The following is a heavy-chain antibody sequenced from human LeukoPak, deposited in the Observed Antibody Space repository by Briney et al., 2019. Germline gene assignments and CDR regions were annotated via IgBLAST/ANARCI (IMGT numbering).Heavy chain of an antibody. CDR3: ARETTGAGTARPFDY. CDR2: IYSSGST. J-gene: IGHJ4*02. V-gene: IGHV4-4*07. CDR1: GGSISNFY. D-gene: IGHD6-13*01. Sequence: PSETLSLTCTVSGGSISNFYWSWIPQPAGKTLEWIGRIYSSGSTNYNPSLKSRVTMSLDTSKNQFSLKLSSVTAADTAVYFCARETTGAGTARPFDYWGQGTLVTVSS.